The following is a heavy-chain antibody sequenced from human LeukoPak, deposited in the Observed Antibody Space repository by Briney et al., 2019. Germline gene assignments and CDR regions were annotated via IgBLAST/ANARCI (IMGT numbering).Heavy chain of an antibody. Sequence: SQTLSLTCAISGDSVSSNSAAWNWIRQFPSRGLEWLGRTYYRSKWYNDYAVSVKSRITINPDTSKNQFSLQLNSVTPEDTAVYYCARAYVDIVATIMWVFDYWGQGTLVTVSS. D-gene: IGHD5-12*01. CDR3: ARAYVDIVATIMWVFDY. CDR1: GDSVSSNSAA. V-gene: IGHV6-1*01. J-gene: IGHJ4*02. CDR2: TYYRSKWYN.